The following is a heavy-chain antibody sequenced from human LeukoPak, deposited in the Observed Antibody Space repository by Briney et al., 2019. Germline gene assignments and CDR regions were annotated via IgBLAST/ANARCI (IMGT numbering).Heavy chain of an antibody. D-gene: IGHD2-15*01. CDR2: ISSSSSYI. CDR3: ARATDDIVVVGEGGIDY. J-gene: IGHJ4*02. V-gene: IGHV3-21*01. Sequence: GGSLRLSCAASGFTFSSYSMNWVRQAPGKGLEWVSSISSSSSYIYYADSVKGRFTISRDNSKNTLYLQMNSLRAEDTAVYYCARATDDIVVVGEGGIDYWGQGTLVTVSS. CDR1: GFTFSSYS.